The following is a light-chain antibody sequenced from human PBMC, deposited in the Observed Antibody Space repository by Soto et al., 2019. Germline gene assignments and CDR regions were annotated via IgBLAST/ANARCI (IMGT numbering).Light chain of an antibody. CDR1: SSDVGGYNY. CDR3: TSYTSSSTFYV. V-gene: IGLV2-14*01. J-gene: IGLJ1*01. Sequence: QSVLTQPASVSGSPGQSITISCTGTSSDVGGYNYVSWYQQHPGKAPKLSIYEVSNRPSGVSNRFSASKSGNTASLSISGLQAEDEADYYCTSYTSSSTFYVFGTGTKLTVL. CDR2: EVS.